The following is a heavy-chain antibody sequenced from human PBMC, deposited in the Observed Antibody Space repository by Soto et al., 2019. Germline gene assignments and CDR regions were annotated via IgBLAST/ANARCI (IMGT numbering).Heavy chain of an antibody. CDR3: ARDLQYYYDSSGHYYYYGMDV. D-gene: IGHD3-22*01. CDR1: GGSISSGGYY. Sequence: QVQLQESGPGLVKPSQTLSLTCTVSGGSISSGGYYWSWIRQHPGKGLEWIGYIYYSGSTYYNPSLKSRVTISVDTSKNQFSLKLSSVTAADTAVYYCARDLQYYYDSSGHYYYYGMDVWGQGTTVTVSS. V-gene: IGHV4-31*03. CDR2: IYYSGST. J-gene: IGHJ6*02.